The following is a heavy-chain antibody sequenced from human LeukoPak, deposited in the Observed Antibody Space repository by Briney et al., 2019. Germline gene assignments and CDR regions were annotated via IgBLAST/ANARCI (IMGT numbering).Heavy chain of an antibody. CDR2: MYHSGST. Sequence: SETLSLTCTVSGGSISSYYWSWVRQPPGKGLEWIGYMYHSGSTYYNPSLKSRVTISVDRSKNQFSLKLSSVTAADTAVYYCARGPVTTTYYYYGMDVWGQGTTVTVSS. D-gene: IGHD4-17*01. CDR3: ARGPVTTTYYYYGMDV. CDR1: GGSISSYY. J-gene: IGHJ6*02. V-gene: IGHV4-59*12.